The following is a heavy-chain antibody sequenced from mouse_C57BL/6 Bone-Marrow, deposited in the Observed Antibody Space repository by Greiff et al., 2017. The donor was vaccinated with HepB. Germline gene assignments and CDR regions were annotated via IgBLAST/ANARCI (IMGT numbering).Heavy chain of an antibody. CDR2: IDPETGGT. CDR3: TRWGGYDYTWFAY. V-gene: IGHV1-15*01. CDR1: GYTFTDYE. Sequence: VKLMESGAELVRPGASVTLSCKASGYTFTDYEMHWVKQTPVHGLEWIGAIDPETGGTAYNQKFKGKAILTADKSSSTAYMELRSLTSEDSAVYYCTRWGGYDYTWFAYWGQGTLVTVSA. D-gene: IGHD2-4*01. J-gene: IGHJ3*01.